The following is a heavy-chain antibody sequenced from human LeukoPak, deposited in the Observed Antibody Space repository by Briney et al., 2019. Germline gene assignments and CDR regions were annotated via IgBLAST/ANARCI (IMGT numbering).Heavy chain of an antibody. J-gene: IGHJ6*02. CDR2: IYYSGST. D-gene: IGHD2-15*01. CDR3: ARVVVAASSLYYYYYYGMDV. V-gene: IGHV4-59*08. CDR1: GGSISSYY. Sequence: SETLSLTCAVSGGSISSYYWSWIRQPPGKGLEWIGYIYYSGSTNYNPSLKSRVTISVDTSKNQFSLKLSSVTAADTAVYYCARVVVAASSLYYYYYYGMDVWGQGTTVTVSS.